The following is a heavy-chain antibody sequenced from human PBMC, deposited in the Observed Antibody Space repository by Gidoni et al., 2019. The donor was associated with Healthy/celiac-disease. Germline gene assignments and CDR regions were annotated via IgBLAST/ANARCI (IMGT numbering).Heavy chain of an antibody. CDR1: GFTFSGCY. CDR2: NSSSGSTV. Sequence: QVQLVESGGGLVKPGGFLRLPLAAPGFTFSGCYVSWIRQDPGKGLEWFSYNSSSGSTVYYADSGKSRFTISRDNAKNSLYLQMNSLGAEDTAVYYCARDSQYSGYDIWGQGTMVTVSS. J-gene: IGHJ3*02. V-gene: IGHV3-11*01. CDR3: ARDSQYSGYDI. D-gene: IGHD5-12*01.